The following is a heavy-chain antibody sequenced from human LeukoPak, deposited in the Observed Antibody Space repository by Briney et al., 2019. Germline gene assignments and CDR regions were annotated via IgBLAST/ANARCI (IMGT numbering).Heavy chain of an antibody. J-gene: IGHJ4*02. CDR1: GGSISTYY. V-gene: IGHV4-59*01. CDR3: ARETRPSNTGGSFYFDY. CDR2: IYYSGST. Sequence: SETLSLTCTVSGGSISTYYWSWIRQPPGKGLEWIGYIYYSGSTNYNPSLKSRVTISVDTSKNQFSLKLSSVTAADTAVYYCARETRPSNTGGSFYFDYWGQGNMVTVSS. D-gene: IGHD3-10*01.